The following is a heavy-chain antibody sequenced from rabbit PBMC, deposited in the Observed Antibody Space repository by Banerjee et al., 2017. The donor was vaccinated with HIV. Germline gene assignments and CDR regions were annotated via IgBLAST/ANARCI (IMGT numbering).Heavy chain of an antibody. CDR1: GIDFSRSFW. J-gene: IGHJ3*01. CDR3: VRDRDDDYGDPTRLDL. D-gene: IGHD2-1*01. Sequence: QEHPVESGGGLVTLGGSLKLTCKASGIDFSRSFWISWVRQTPGKGLEWIGCIYPTYGATDYANWVNGRFTISLDNAQNTVFLQMTSLTASDTATYFCVRDRDDDYGDPTRLDLWGPGTLVTVS. CDR2: IYPTYGAT. V-gene: IGHV1S43*01.